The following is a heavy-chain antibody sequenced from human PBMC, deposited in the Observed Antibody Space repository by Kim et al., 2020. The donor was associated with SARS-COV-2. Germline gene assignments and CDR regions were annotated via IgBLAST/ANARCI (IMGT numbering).Heavy chain of an antibody. J-gene: IGHJ4*02. D-gene: IGHD5-18*01. CDR2: IIPIFGTA. V-gene: IGHV1-69*13. CDR1: GGTFSSYA. Sequence: SVKVSCKASGGTFSSYAISWVRQAPGQGLEWMGGIIPIFGTANYAQKFQGRVTITADESTSTAYMELSSLRSEDTAVYYCASPGGYSYGTWDYWGQGTLVTVSS. CDR3: ASPGGYSYGTWDY.